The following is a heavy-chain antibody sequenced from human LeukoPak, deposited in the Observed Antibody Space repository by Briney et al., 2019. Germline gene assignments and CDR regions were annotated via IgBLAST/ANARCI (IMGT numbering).Heavy chain of an antibody. Sequence: PSETLSLTCTVSDGSITNYDWSWVRQPPGKGLEFIGHVHYSGTTNYNPSLRSRVTISIDTSKKHFFLKLKSVTAADTAVYYCARVNGDYFDYWGQGTLVTVSS. J-gene: IGHJ4*02. CDR2: VHYSGTT. D-gene: IGHD4-17*01. CDR1: DGSITNYD. CDR3: ARVNGDYFDY. V-gene: IGHV4-59*01.